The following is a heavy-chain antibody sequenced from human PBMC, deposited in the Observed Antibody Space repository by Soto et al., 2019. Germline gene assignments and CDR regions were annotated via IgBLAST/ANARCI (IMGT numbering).Heavy chain of an antibody. V-gene: IGHV4-34*01. D-gene: IGHD3-3*01. Sequence: SETLSLTCAVYGGSCSGYYWSWIRQPPGKGLEWIGEINHSGSTNYNPSLKSRVTISVDTSKNQFSLKLSSVTAADTAVYYCARHRVEPLWSGYPPYAFDIWGQGTMVTVSS. J-gene: IGHJ3*02. CDR1: GGSCSGYY. CDR2: INHSGST. CDR3: ARHRVEPLWSGYPPYAFDI.